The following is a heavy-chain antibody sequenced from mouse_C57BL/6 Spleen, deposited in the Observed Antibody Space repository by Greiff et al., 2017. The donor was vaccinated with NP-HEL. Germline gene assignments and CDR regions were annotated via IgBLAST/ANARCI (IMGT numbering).Heavy chain of an antibody. CDR2: IDPSDSYT. CDR1: GYTFTSYW. D-gene: IGHD1-1*01. V-gene: IGHV1-59*01. J-gene: IGHJ2*01. CDR3: ARHYGSFDY. Sequence: QVQLQQPGAELVRPGTSVKLSCKASGYTFTSYWMHWVKQRPGQGLEWIGVIDPSDSYTNYNQKFKGKATLTVDTSSSTAYMQLSSLTSEDSAVYYCARHYGSFDYWGQGTTRTVSS.